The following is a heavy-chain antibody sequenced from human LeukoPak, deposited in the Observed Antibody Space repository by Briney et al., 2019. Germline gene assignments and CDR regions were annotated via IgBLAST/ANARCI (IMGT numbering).Heavy chain of an antibody. Sequence: ASVKVSCKASRGTFSSYAISWVRQATGQGLEWMGWMNPNSGNTGYAQKFQGRVTMTRNTSISTAYMELSSLRSEDTAVYYCARYSSGWYEEANFDYWGQGTLVTVSS. CDR2: MNPNSGNT. J-gene: IGHJ4*02. D-gene: IGHD6-19*01. CDR3: ARYSSGWYEEANFDY. V-gene: IGHV1-8*02. CDR1: RGTFSSYA.